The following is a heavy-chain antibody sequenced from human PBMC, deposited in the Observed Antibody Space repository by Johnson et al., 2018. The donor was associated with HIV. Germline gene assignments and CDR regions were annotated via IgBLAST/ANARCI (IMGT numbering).Heavy chain of an antibody. CDR3: AKERNWGASGGFDI. CDR1: GFTFDDHG. D-gene: IGHD7-27*01. Sequence: VQLVESGGGVVQPGRSLRLSCAASGFTFDDHGMSWVRQVPGKGLEWVSGINWNGGSKDYADSVKGRFTISRDNAKNSLYLQINSLSAEETAVYYGAKERNWGASGGFDIWGQGTMLTVSS. J-gene: IGHJ3*02. V-gene: IGHV3-20*04. CDR2: INWNGGSK.